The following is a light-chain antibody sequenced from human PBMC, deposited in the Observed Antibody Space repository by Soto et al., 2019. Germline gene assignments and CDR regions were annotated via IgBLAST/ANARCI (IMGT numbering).Light chain of an antibody. J-gene: IGKJ1*01. CDR1: QSVASNY. CDR3: QQYGSSPWT. Sequence: EIALTQSPGTLSLSPGERVTLSCRASQSVASNYLAWLQQKPGQAPRLLIYGASSRATGVPDRFSGSGSGTDFTLTIRRLEPEDFAVYYCQQYGSSPWTFGQGTKVEIK. CDR2: GAS. V-gene: IGKV3-20*01.